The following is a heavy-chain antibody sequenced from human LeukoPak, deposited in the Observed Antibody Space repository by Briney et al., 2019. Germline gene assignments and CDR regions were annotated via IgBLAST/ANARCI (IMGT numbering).Heavy chain of an antibody. Sequence: GGSLRLSCAASGFTFSDYYMSWIRQAPGKGLEWVSYISNSGSTIYYADSVKGRFTISRDSAKNSLYLQMDSLRAEDTAVYYCACHDFWSGYQPYWGQGTLVTVSS. CDR1: GFTFSDYY. V-gene: IGHV3-11*01. J-gene: IGHJ4*02. D-gene: IGHD3-3*01. CDR3: ACHDFWSGYQPY. CDR2: ISNSGSTI.